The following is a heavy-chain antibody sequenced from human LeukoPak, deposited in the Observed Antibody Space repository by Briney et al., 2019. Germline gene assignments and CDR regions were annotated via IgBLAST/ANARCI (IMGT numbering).Heavy chain of an antibody. CDR1: GGSISSYY. D-gene: IGHD3-16*02. CDR2: IYYSGST. J-gene: IGHJ4*02. Sequence: SETLSLTCTVSGGSISSYYWSWIRQPPGKGLEWIGYIYYSGSTYYNPSLKSRVTISVDTSKNQFSLKLSSVTAADTAVYYCARERGADYVWGSYRYTYYFDYWGQGTLVTVSS. CDR3: ARERGADYVWGSYRYTYYFDY. V-gene: IGHV4-59*12.